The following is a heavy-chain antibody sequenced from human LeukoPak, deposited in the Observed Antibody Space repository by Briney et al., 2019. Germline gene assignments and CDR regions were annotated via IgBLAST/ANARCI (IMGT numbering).Heavy chain of an antibody. V-gene: IGHV4-4*02. CDR1: GGSLSSTNW. Sequence: PSGTLSLTCAVSGGSLSSTNWWSWVRQPPGKGLEWIGEIFHSGSTNYNPSLKSRVTISVDTSKNQFSLKLSSVTAADTAVYYCARGKRRYGDYVYRELYGMDVWGQGTTVTVSS. CDR3: ARGKRRYGDYVYRELYGMDV. CDR2: IFHSGST. J-gene: IGHJ6*02. D-gene: IGHD4-17*01.